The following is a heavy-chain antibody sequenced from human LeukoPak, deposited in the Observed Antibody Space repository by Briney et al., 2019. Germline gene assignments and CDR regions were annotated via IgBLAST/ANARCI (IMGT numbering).Heavy chain of an antibody. D-gene: IGHD1-26*01. CDR2: IYYSGST. CDR1: GGSISSGDYY. CDR3: ARDTVTGGSGAGYFDY. J-gene: IGHJ4*02. Sequence: PSETLSLTCTVSGGSISSGDYYWSWIRQPPGKGLEWIGYIYYSGSTYYNPSLKSRVTISVDTSKNQFSLKLSSVTAADTAVYYCARDTVTGGSGAGYFDYWGQGTLVTVSS. V-gene: IGHV4-30-4*01.